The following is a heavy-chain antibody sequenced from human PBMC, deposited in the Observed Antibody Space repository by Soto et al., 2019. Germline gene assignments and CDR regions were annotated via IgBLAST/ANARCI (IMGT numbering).Heavy chain of an antibody. CDR2: ISGSGGST. CDR3: ARVDTAIWEYYFDY. Sequence: EAQLLESGGGLVQPGGSLRLSCAASGFTFSSYAMSWVRQAPGKGLEWVSAISGSGGSTYYADSVKGRFTISRDNSKNTLYLQMNSLRAEDTAVYYCARVDTAIWEYYFDYWGQGTLVTVSS. V-gene: IGHV3-23*01. D-gene: IGHD5-18*01. CDR1: GFTFSSYA. J-gene: IGHJ4*02.